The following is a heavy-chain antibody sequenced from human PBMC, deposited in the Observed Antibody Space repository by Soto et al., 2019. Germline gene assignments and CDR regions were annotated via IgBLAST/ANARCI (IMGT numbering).Heavy chain of an antibody. J-gene: IGHJ4*02. CDR3: VQDSIKGAYGY. CDR2: VRGSGSFT. Sequence: EVQLLESGGGLVQPGGSLRLSCAASGFTFTNYAMSWVRQAPGKGLDWVSSVRGSGSFTYYADSVKGRFTISRDNSKNKVFLQMNSLRAEDTAIYYCVQDSIKGAYGYWGQGTLVIVSS. D-gene: IGHD3-16*01. CDR1: GFTFTNYA. V-gene: IGHV3-23*01.